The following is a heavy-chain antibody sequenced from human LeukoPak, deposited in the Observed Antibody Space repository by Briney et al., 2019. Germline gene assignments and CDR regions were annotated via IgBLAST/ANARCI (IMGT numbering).Heavy chain of an antibody. J-gene: IGHJ6*02. V-gene: IGHV1-69*13. D-gene: IGHD1-26*01. CDR1: GGTFSSYA. Sequence: SVKVSCKASGGTFSSYAISWVRQAPGQGLEWMGGIIPIFDTANYAQKFQGRVTITADESTSTAYMELSSLRSEDTAVYYCARGGSPPTGIDYYCYYGMDVWGQGTTVTVSS. CDR3: ARGGSPPTGIDYYCYYGMDV. CDR2: IIPIFDTA.